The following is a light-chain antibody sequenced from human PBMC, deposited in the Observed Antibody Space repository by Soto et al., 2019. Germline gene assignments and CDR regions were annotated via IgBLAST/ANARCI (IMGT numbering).Light chain of an antibody. Sequence: QSVLTQPPSASGTPGQRVTISCSGSSSNIGSNTVNWYQQLPGTAPKLLIYSNNQRPSGVPDRFSGSKSGTSASLAISGLQSEDEADYYCAAWDDSLNAYAFGNGTKLT. CDR2: SNN. CDR3: AAWDDSLNAYA. CDR1: SSNIGSNT. J-gene: IGLJ1*01. V-gene: IGLV1-44*01.